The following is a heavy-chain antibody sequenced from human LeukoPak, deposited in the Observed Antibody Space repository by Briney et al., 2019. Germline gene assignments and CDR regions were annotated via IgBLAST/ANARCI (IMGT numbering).Heavy chain of an antibody. V-gene: IGHV4-39*07. CDR3: ARFTPQGYGWGGYNRFDP. J-gene: IGHJ5*02. CDR2: IYYSGST. CDR1: GGSISSGSYY. Sequence: SETLSLTCTVSGGSISSGSYYWGWIRQPPGKGLEWIASIYYSGSTYYNPSLKSRVTISVDTSKNQFSLKLSSVTAADTAVYYCARFTPQGYGWGGYNRFDPWGQGTLVTVSS. D-gene: IGHD3-16*01.